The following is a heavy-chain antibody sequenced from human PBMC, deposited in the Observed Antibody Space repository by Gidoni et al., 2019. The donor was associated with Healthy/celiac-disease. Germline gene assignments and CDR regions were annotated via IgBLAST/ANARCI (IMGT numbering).Heavy chain of an antibody. CDR2: ISGSGGST. CDR3: AKSTYNWNTRLGD. CDR1: GFPFSSYA. D-gene: IGHD1-20*01. J-gene: IGHJ4*02. Sequence: EVQLLESGGGLVQLGGSRSPPGAPSGFPFSSYAMSWVRQAPGKGLGWVSAISGSGGSTYYADSVKGRFTISRDNSKNTLYLQMNSLRAEDTAVYYCAKSTYNWNTRLGDWGQGTLVTVSS. V-gene: IGHV3-23*01.